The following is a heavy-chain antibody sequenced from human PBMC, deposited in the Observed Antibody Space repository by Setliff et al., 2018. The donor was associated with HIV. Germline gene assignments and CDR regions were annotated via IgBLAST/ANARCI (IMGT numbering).Heavy chain of an antibody. CDR3: ARVEAKVRGATYAMDV. J-gene: IGHJ6*02. V-gene: IGHV4-59*11. Sequence: SETLSLTCTVSGDSISSPYWSWIRQAPGKGLEWIWTMYFSGNSRNSHSLKSRVTISVDTSKNQLSLNLTSVTAADTAVYYCARVEAKVRGATYAMDVWGQGTTVTVS. CDR1: GDSISSPY. D-gene: IGHD3-10*01. CDR2: MYFSGNS.